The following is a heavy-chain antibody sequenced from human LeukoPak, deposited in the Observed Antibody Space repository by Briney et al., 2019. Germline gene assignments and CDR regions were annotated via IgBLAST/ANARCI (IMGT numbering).Heavy chain of an antibody. D-gene: IGHD1-26*01. Sequence: GGSLRLSCAASGFTFSTYWMHWVRQAPGKGLVWVSRINTDGSSTSYADSVKGRFTISRDNAKNTLYLQMSSLRAEDTAVYYCAKGYGWEASYYYYYMDVWGKGTTVTISS. CDR1: GFTFSTYW. CDR2: INTDGSST. CDR3: AKGYGWEASYYYYYMDV. V-gene: IGHV3-74*01. J-gene: IGHJ6*03.